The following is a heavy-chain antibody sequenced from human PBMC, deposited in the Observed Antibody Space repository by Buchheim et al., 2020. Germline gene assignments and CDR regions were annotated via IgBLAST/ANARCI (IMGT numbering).Heavy chain of an antibody. CDR3: ARARGYCSSSSCYDFDC. V-gene: IGHV5-51*01. D-gene: IGHD2-2*01. CDR2: IYPGDSST. J-gene: IGHJ4*02. Sequence: EVQLVQSGAEVKKPGESLKISCKASGYSFSNYWIGWVRQMPGKGLEWMAMIYPGDSSTKYSPSFQAQVTISADKSSSPAYLQWTSLKASDTAMYFCARARGYCSSSSCYDFDCWGQGT. CDR1: GYSFSNYW.